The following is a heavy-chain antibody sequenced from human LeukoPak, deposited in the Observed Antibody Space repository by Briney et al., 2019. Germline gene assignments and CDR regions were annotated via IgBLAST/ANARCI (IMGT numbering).Heavy chain of an antibody. CDR1: GGTFSSYA. CDR3: ARVVDTAMVNYGMDV. D-gene: IGHD5-18*01. V-gene: IGHV1-69*13. CDR2: IIPIFGTA. J-gene: IGHJ6*02. Sequence: ASVKVSCKASGGTFSSYAISWVRQAPGQGLEWMGGIIPIFGTANYAQKFQGRVTITADESTSTAYMELSSLRSEDTAVYYCARVVDTAMVNYGMDVWGQGTTVTVSS.